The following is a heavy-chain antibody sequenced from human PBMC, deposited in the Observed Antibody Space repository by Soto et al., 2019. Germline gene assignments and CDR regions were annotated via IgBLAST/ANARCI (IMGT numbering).Heavy chain of an antibody. D-gene: IGHD1-26*01. CDR3: ARGGFRYGSYSIFAY. CDR2: IIPIFGTA. V-gene: IGHV1-69*12. CDR1: GGTFSSYA. Sequence: QVQLVQSGAEVKKPGSSVKVSCKASGGTFSSYAISWVRQAPGQGLEWMGGIIPIFGTANYAQKFQGRVTIPADEPTGTDYMELSSMRSEDTAVYYCARGGFRYGSYSIFAYWGQGTLVTVSS. J-gene: IGHJ4*02.